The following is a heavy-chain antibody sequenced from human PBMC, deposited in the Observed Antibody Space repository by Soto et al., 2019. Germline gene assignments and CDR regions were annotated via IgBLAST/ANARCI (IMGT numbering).Heavy chain of an antibody. J-gene: IGHJ6*02. CDR1: GFTFTSSA. V-gene: IGHV1-58*01. Sequence: ASVKVSCKASGFTFTSSAVQWVRQARGQRLEWIGWIVVGSGNTNYAQKFQERVTTTRDMSTSTAYMELSSLRSEDTAVYYCAAVGPLFGVVIRSYGMDVWGQGTTVTVSS. CDR3: AAVGPLFGVVIRSYGMDV. CDR2: IVVGSGNT. D-gene: IGHD3-3*01.